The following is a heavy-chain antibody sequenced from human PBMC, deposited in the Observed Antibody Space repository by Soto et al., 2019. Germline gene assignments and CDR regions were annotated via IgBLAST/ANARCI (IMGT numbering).Heavy chain of an antibody. J-gene: IGHJ4*02. V-gene: IGHV1-69*01. CDR3: ARGYYSGSNPSSFDY. CDR1: GGTFSSYT. CDR2: ITPTLNIA. Sequence: QLQLVQSGAEVRAPGSSVKVSCKASGGTFSSYTVLWVRQAAGQGLEWMGGITPTLNIAKYAEKFQGRVTITADESTSTVNMHLSSLRSEDTAVYFCARGYYSGSNPSSFDYWGQGTLVAVSS. D-gene: IGHD1-26*01.